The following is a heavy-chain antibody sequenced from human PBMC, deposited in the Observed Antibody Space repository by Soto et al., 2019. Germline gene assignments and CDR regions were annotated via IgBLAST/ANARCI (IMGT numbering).Heavy chain of an antibody. CDR3: ARDKDRLQLGGNYYYAMDV. CDR2: IITIFPTP. CDR1: RGIFGNSA. V-gene: IGHV1-69*12. J-gene: IGHJ6*02. Sequence: QVQLVQSGAEVKKPGSSMTVSCKPSRGIFGNSAISWVREAPGEGLEWMGGIITIFPTPDYAQKFQGRVTITAHEATNTANMKLTSLRSEDTAVYYCARDKDRLQLGGNYYYAMDVWGQGTTVTVSS. D-gene: IGHD5-12*01.